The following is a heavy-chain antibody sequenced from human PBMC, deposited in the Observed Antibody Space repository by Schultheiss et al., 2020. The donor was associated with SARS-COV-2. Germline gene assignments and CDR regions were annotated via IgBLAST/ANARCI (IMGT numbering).Heavy chain of an antibody. J-gene: IGHJ6*02. CDR1: GFTFSNAW. Sequence: GGSLRLSCAASGFTFSNAWMNWVRQAPGKGLEWVSSISRSGTYIHYADSVKGRLTISRDNAKNTLYLQMNSLRAEDTAVYYCARVPRGRYDSSGYYEVLWGQGTTVTVSS. CDR3: ARVPRGRYDSSGYYEVL. CDR2: ISRSGTYI. V-gene: IGHV3-21*01. D-gene: IGHD3-22*01.